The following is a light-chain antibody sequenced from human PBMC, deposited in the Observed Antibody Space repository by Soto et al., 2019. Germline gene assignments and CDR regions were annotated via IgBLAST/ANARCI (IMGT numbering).Light chain of an antibody. CDR2: EVS. CDR3: SSYTSPSTPYV. J-gene: IGLJ1*01. V-gene: IGLV2-14*01. Sequence: QSVLTQPASVSGSPGQSITISCTGTSSDVGGYNYVSWYQQHPGKAPKLMIYEVSNRPSGVSNRFSGSMSGNTASLTISGREAEDEADYYCSSYTSPSTPYVFGTGTKVTVL. CDR1: SSDVGGYNY.